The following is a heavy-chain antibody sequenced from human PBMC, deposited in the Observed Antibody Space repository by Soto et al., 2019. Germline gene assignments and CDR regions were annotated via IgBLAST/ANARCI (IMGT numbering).Heavy chain of an antibody. V-gene: IGHV4-59*01. CDR2: IYYSGST. CDR1: CGSISSYY. Sequence: SETLSLTCTVSCGSISSYYWSWIRQPPGKGLEWIGYIYYSGSTNYNPSLKSRVTISVDTSKNQFSLKLSSVTAADTAVYYCARDRGRATIPDYFDYWGQGTLVTVSS. D-gene: IGHD5-12*01. J-gene: IGHJ4*02. CDR3: ARDRGRATIPDYFDY.